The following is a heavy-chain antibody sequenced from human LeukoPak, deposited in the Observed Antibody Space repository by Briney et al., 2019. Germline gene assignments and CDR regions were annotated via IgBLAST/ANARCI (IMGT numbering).Heavy chain of an antibody. CDR3: AKDMIRGLTDYYYMDV. J-gene: IGHJ6*03. D-gene: IGHD3-10*01. V-gene: IGHV3-43D*03. CDR1: GFTFDDYA. CDR2: ISWNGGST. Sequence: QSGRSLRLSCAASGFTFDDYAMHWVRQAPGKGLEWVSLISWNGGSTYYADSVKGRFTISRDNSKNSLYLQMNSLRAEDTALYYCAKDMIRGLTDYYYMDVWGKGTTVTVSS.